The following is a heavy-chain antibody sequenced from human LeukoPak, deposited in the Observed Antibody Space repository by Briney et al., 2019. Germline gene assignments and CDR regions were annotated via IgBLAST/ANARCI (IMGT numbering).Heavy chain of an antibody. CDR1: GFTFSSYG. CDR2: ISYDGSNK. J-gene: IGHJ5*02. CDR3: AKEYCSSTSCYANWFDP. V-gene: IGHV3-30*18. D-gene: IGHD2-2*01. Sequence: GGSLRLSCAASGFTFSSYGMHWVRQAPGKGLEWVAVISYDGSNKYYADSVKGRFTISRDNSKNTLYLQMNSLRAEDTAVYYCAKEYCSSTSCYANWFDPWGQGTLVTVSS.